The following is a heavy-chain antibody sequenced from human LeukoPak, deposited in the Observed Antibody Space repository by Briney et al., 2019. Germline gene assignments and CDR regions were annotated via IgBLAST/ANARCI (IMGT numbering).Heavy chain of an antibody. CDR3: ARGDDYGGAWYYFDC. V-gene: IGHV3-53*01. D-gene: IGHD4-23*01. CDR1: GFTVSRNY. Sequence: GGSLRLSCAASGFTVSRNYYMNWVRQAPGKGLEWVSVIYSADTTYYTDSVKGRFTISRDNSKNTVYLQMNSLRAEDTAVYYCARGDDYGGAWYYFDCWGQGTLVTVSS. CDR2: IYSADTT. J-gene: IGHJ4*02.